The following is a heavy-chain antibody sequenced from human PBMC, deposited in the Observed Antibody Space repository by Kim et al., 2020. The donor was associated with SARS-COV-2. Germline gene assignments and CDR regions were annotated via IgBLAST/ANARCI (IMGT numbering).Heavy chain of an antibody. D-gene: IGHD1-7*01. Sequence: GGSLRLSCTASGFSFGDYAMSWVRQAPGKGLEWVGFIRSKAYGGTTAYAPSVKGRFTISRDDSKSIAYLQMNSRKTEDTAVYYWTTSPVPYNWNYVFYYGMDVWGQGTTVTVSS. CDR1: GFSFGDYA. J-gene: IGHJ6*02. CDR2: IRSKAYGGTT. V-gene: IGHV3-49*04. CDR3: TTSPVPYNWNYVFYYGMDV.